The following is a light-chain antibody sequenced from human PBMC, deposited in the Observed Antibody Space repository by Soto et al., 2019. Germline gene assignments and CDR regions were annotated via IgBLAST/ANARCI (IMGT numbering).Light chain of an antibody. CDR2: EVN. J-gene: IGLJ1*01. Sequence: QSVLTQPASVSGSPGQSITISCTGTSSDFGNYNLVSWYQQHPGKVPKLILFEVNKRPSGVSGRFSGSKSGNTASLTISGLQAEDEADYYCQSYDNSLSAVYVFGTGTKVTVL. CDR1: SSDFGNYNL. CDR3: QSYDNSLSAVYV. V-gene: IGLV2-23*02.